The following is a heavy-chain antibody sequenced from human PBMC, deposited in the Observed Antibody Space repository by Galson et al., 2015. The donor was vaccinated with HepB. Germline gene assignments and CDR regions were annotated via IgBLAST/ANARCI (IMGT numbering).Heavy chain of an antibody. Sequence: SLRLSCAASGFTFSDYAMTWMRQAPGKGLEWVSSINGDGPPTYYADSVKGRFTISRDNSKNRLYLQMNSLRPEDTAVYYCAKDSVARNSLWDYFDYWGQGTLVAVSS. J-gene: IGHJ4*02. V-gene: IGHV3-23*01. D-gene: IGHD4-23*01. CDR3: AKDSVARNSLWDYFDY. CDR1: GFTFSDYA. CDR2: INGDGPPT.